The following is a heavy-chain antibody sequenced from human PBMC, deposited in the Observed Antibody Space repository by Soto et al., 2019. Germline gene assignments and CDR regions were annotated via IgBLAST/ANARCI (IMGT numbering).Heavy chain of an antibody. Sequence: GGSLRLSCAASGFTFSSYAMSWVRQAPGKGLEWVSAISGSGGSTYYADSVKGRFTISRDNSKNTLYLQMNSLRAEDTAVYYCARQSDYAYYYYGMDVWGQGTTVTVSS. V-gene: IGHV3-23*01. CDR2: ISGSGGST. D-gene: IGHD4-17*01. J-gene: IGHJ6*02. CDR1: GFTFSSYA. CDR3: ARQSDYAYYYYGMDV.